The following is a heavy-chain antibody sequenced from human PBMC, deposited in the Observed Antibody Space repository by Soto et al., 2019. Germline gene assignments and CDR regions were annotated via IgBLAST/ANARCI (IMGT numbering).Heavy chain of an antibody. CDR2: IDWDDDK. J-gene: IGHJ4*02. CDR1: GFSLSASGMC. D-gene: IGHD6-19*01. CDR3: ARIGGYSSGDSYFDY. Sequence: SGPTLVNPTQTLTLTCTFSGFSLSASGMCVSWIRQPPGKALEWLALIDWDDDKYYSTSLKTRLTISKDASKNQVVLTMTNMDPVDTATYYCARIGGYSSGDSYFDYWAQGTLVPVSS. V-gene: IGHV2-70*01.